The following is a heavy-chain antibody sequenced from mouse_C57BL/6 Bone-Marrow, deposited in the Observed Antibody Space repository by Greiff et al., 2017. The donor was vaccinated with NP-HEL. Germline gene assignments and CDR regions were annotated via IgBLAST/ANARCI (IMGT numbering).Heavy chain of an antibody. V-gene: IGHV1-80*01. CDR3: ARGEAMDY. CDR2: IYPGDGDT. J-gene: IGHJ4*01. Sequence: VQLQQSGAELVKPGASVKISCKASGYAFSSYWMNWVKQRPGQGLEWIGKIYPGDGDTNYNGKFKGKATLTADKASSTAYMQLSSLTSEDSAVYFCARGEAMDYWGQGTSVTVSS. CDR1: GYAFSSYW.